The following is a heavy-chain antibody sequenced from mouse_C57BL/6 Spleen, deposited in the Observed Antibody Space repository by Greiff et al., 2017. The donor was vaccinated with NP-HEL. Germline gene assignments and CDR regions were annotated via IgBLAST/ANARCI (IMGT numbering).Heavy chain of an antibody. D-gene: IGHD1-1*01. J-gene: IGHJ1*03. CDR3: AREVPYYYGSSLYWYFDV. CDR2: ISYDGSN. CDR1: GYSITSGYY. V-gene: IGHV3-6*01. Sequence: VQLQESGPGLVKPSQSLSLTCSVTGYSITSGYYWNWIRQFPGNKLEWMGYISYDGSNNYNPSLKNRISITRDTSKNQFFLKLNSVTTEDTATYYCAREVPYYYGSSLYWYFDVWGTGTTVTVSS.